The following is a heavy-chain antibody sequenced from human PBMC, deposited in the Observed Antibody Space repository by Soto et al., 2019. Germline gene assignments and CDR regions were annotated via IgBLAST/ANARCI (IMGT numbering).Heavy chain of an antibody. CDR1: GDSVSSNIAA. J-gene: IGHJ4*02. CDR3: ARIIDLGPLYYFDY. CDR2: TYYRSKWYN. Sequence: SQTLSLTSHISGDSVSSNIAAWNWIRQSPSRGVEWLGRTYYRSKWYNDYAVSVKSRITINPDTSKNQFSLQLNSVTPEDTAVYYCARIIDLGPLYYFDYWGQGTLVTVSS. V-gene: IGHV6-1*01. D-gene: IGHD3-16*01.